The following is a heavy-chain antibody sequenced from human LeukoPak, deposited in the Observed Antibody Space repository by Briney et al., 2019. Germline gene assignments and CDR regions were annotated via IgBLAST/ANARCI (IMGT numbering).Heavy chain of an antibody. D-gene: IGHD2/OR15-2a*01. V-gene: IGHV3-53*01. J-gene: IGHJ4*02. CDR3: ARSITFSPDFDY. CDR2: IYSGGST. Sequence: QPGGSLRLSCAASGFTVSSNYMSWVRQAPGKGLEWVSVIYSGGSTYYADSVKGRFTISRDNSKNTLYLQMNSLRAEDTAVYYCARSITFSPDFDYWGQGTLVTVSS. CDR1: GFTVSSNY.